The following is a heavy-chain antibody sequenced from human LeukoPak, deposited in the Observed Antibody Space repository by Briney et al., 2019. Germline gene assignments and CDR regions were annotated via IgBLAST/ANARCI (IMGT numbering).Heavy chain of an antibody. V-gene: IGHV4-59*08. CDR3: ARLVSSWFDP. CDR2: IYYSGST. D-gene: IGHD2-2*01. J-gene: IGHJ5*02. Sequence: NPSETLALTCTVSGGSISSYYWSWIRQPPGKGLEWIGNIYYSGSTNYNPSLKSRVTISVDTAKNQFLQKLSPVTAADTAGYYCARLVSSWFDPWGQGGLVTVSS. CDR1: GGSISSYY.